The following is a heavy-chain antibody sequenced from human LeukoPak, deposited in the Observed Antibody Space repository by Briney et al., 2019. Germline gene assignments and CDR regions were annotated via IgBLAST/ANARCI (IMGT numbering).Heavy chain of an antibody. V-gene: IGHV3-66*01. D-gene: IGHD5-24*01. J-gene: IGHJ3*02. Sequence: QPGGSLRLSCAASGITVSTNYMSWVRQAPGKGLEWVSVIYSGGSTYYADSVKGRFTISRDNSKNTLYLQMNSLRAEDTAVYYCARDTTAGWLQYLGAFDIWGQGTMVTVSS. CDR1: GITVSTNY. CDR2: IYSGGST. CDR3: ARDTTAGWLQYLGAFDI.